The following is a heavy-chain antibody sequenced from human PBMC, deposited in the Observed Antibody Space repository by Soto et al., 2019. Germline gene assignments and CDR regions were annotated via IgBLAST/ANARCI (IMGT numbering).Heavy chain of an antibody. CDR3: ARGPYYYDSSGYYYYYGMDV. CDR2: INDQGGSP. V-gene: IGHV3-74*01. J-gene: IGHJ6*02. Sequence: GGSLRLSCAASGFTFSNYWMHWVRQAPGKGLVWISRINDQGGSPTYADSVKGRFTISRDNVKNTLYLQMNSLRAEDTAVYYCARGPYYYDSSGYYYYYGMDVWGQGTTVTVSS. CDR1: GFTFSNYW. D-gene: IGHD3-22*01.